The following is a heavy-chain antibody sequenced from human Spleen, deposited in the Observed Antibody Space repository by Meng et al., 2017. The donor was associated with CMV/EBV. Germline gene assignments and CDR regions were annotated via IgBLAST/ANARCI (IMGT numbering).Heavy chain of an antibody. D-gene: IGHD3-3*01. V-gene: IGHV3-30*02. CDR3: AKDYFAFWSGYPNYGMDV. CDR1: GFIFSRYT. CDR2: IRYDG. J-gene: IGHJ6*02. Sequence: GESLKISCAASGFIFSRYTMTWVRQAPGKGLEWVAFIRYDGDSVKGRFTISRDNSKNTLYLQMNSLRAADTAVYYCAKDYFAFWSGYPNYGMDVWGQGTTVTVSS.